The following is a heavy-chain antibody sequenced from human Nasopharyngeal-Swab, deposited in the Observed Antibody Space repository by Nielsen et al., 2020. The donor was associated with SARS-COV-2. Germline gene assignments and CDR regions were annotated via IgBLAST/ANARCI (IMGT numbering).Heavy chain of an antibody. D-gene: IGHD2-15*01. CDR2: IYHSGNT. CDR3: ARRYGYYHYYMDV. CDR1: GASVNTINW. J-gene: IGHJ6*03. Sequence: SETLSLTCGVSGASVNTINWWTWVRQAPGKGLEWIGEIYHSGNTNYNPSLKSRVTISMDRSMNQFSLEVRSMTAADTAVYYCARRYGYYHYYMDVWGTGTTVTVSS. V-gene: IGHV4-4*02.